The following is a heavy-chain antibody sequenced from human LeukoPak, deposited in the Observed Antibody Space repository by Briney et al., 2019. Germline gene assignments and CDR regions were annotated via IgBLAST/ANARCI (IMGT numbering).Heavy chain of an antibody. CDR3: AKWIRPTWGAFDY. V-gene: IGHV3-23*01. J-gene: IGHJ4*02. D-gene: IGHD1-26*01. Sequence: PGGSLRLSCAASGFTFSSYAMSWVRQAPGKGLEWVSGISGSGGSTYYADSVKGRFTISRDNSKNTLYLQMNSLRAEDTAVYYCAKWIRPTWGAFDYWGQGTLVTVSS. CDR1: GFTFSSYA. CDR2: ISGSGGST.